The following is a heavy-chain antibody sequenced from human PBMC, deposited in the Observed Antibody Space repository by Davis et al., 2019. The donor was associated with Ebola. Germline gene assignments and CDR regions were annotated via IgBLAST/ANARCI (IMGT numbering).Heavy chain of an antibody. CDR2: IYHSGST. V-gene: IGHV4-4*02. Sequence: SETLSLTCAVSGGSISSSNWWSWVRQPPGKGLEWIGEIYHSGSTNYNPSLKSRVTISVDTSKNQFSLKLSSVTAADTAVYYCARIGDHSTVNRYYYYGMDVWGQGTTVTVSS. CDR3: ARIGDHSTVNRYYYYGMDV. D-gene: IGHD4-11*01. J-gene: IGHJ6*02. CDR1: GGSISSSNW.